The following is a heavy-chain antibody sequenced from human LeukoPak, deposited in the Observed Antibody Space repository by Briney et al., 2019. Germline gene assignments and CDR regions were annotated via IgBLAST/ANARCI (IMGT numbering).Heavy chain of an antibody. V-gene: IGHV4-38-2*02. Sequence: PSQTLSLTCTVSGYSINSGYYWGWIRQPPGKGLEWIGSIYHSGSTYYNPSLKSRATISVDTSKNQFSLKLSSVTAADTAVYYCARVLKGRAPFDYWGQGTLVTVSS. CDR1: GYSINSGYY. CDR2: IYHSGST. J-gene: IGHJ4*02. CDR3: ARVLKGRAPFDY.